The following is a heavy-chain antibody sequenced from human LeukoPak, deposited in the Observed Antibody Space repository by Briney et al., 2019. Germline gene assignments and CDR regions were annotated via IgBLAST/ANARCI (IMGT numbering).Heavy chain of an antibody. CDR3: ASNLNYYDSSGYFDYYGMDV. CDR1: GFTFNSYW. Sequence: GGSLRLSCAASGFTFNSYWMSWVRQAPGKGLEWVANIKEDGSEKYYVDSVRGRFTISRDNAKNSLYLQMNSLRAEDTAVYYCASNLNYYDSSGYFDYYGMDVWGQGTTVTVSS. CDR2: IKEDGSEK. D-gene: IGHD3-22*01. J-gene: IGHJ6*02. V-gene: IGHV3-7*01.